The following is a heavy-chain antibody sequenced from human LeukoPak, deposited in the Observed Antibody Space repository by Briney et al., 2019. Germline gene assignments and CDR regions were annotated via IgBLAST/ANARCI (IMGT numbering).Heavy chain of an antibody. CDR3: ARHVRFDY. CDR1: GGSFSGYY. J-gene: IGHJ4*02. V-gene: IGHV4-34*01. CDR2: INHSGST. Sequence: SETLSLTCAVYGGSFSGYYWSWIRQPPGKGLEWIGEINHSGSTNYNPSLKSRVTISVDTSKNQFSLKLSPVTAADTAVYYCARHVRFDYWGQGTLVTVSS.